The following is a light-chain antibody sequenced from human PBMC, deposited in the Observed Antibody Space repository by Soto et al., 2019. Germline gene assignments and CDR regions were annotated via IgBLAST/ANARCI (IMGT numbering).Light chain of an antibody. CDR3: QQYGSLPYT. CDR2: GAS. CDR1: QSVSSSY. J-gene: IGKJ2*01. V-gene: IGKV3-20*01. Sequence: EIVLTQSPGTLSLSPGERATLSCRASQSVSSSYLAWYQQKPGQAPRLLIYGASSRATGIPDRFSGSGSGTDFTLTINRLEPEDFAVYYYQQYGSLPYTFGQGTKLEIK.